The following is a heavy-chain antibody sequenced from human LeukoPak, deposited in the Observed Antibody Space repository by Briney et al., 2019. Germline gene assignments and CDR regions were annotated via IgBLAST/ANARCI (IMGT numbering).Heavy chain of an antibody. Sequence: PGGSLRLSCAASGFTFSSYWTSWVRQAPGKGLEWVANIKQDGSEKYYVDSVKGRFTISRDNAKNSLHLQMNSLRAEDTAVYYCARDTVVVVAGEYYYYYMDVWGKGTTVTISS. CDR2: IKQDGSEK. D-gene: IGHD2-15*01. J-gene: IGHJ6*03. CDR3: ARDTVVVVAGEYYYYYMDV. CDR1: GFTFSSYW. V-gene: IGHV3-7*01.